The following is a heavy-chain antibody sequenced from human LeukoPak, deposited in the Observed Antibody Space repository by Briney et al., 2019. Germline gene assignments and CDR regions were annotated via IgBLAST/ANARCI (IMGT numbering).Heavy chain of an antibody. CDR1: GYSISSGYY. V-gene: IGHV4-38-2*02. D-gene: IGHD3-22*01. CDR3: ARAIYCDLNWFDP. Sequence: SETLSLTCTVSGYSISSGYYWGWIRQPPGKGPEWIGSIYHSGSTYYNPSLKSRVTISVDTSKNQFSLKLSSVTAADTAVYYCARAIYCDLNWFDPWGQGTLVTVSS. CDR2: IYHSGST. J-gene: IGHJ5*02.